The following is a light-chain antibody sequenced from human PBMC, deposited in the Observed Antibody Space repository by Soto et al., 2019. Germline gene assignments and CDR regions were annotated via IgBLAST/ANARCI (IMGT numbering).Light chain of an antibody. J-gene: IGKJ4*01. V-gene: IGKV3D-15*01. CDR2: GAY. CDR3: QQYDNRLLT. Sequence: EIVMTKSPATLSVSPGERATLSCTASQSVDSNLTWYQQKPCQAPRRLIYGAYTRATGIPPRVSGSGSGTNFTITISSLQSEDCVGYFRQQYDNRLLTFGGGTKVAIK. CDR1: QSVDSN.